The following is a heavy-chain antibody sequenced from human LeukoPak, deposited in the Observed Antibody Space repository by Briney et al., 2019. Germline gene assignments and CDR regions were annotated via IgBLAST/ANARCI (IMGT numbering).Heavy chain of an antibody. CDR3: TWEMGATEGFDP. J-gene: IGHJ5*02. V-gene: IGHV3-15*01. CDR2: IKSKTDGGTT. Sequence: GGSLRLSCEASGFTLSDAWMSWVRQAPGKGLEWVGRIKSKTDGGTTDYAAPVKGRFSISRDDSKNVMFVQMNSLRTDDTGVYYCTWEMGATEGFDPWGLGTLVTVSS. D-gene: IGHD1-26*01. CDR1: GFTLSDAW.